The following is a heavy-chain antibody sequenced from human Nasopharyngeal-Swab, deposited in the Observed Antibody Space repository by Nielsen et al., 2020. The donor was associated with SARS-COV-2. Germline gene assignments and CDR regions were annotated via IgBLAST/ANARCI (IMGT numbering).Heavy chain of an antibody. CDR1: GFTFSSYE. D-gene: IGHD3-22*01. J-gene: IGHJ4*02. CDR2: ISSSGSTI. CDR3: ARGVKEYYYGSSGYYYFDY. V-gene: IGHV3-48*03. Sequence: GESLKISCAASGFTFSSYEMNWVRQAPGKGLEWVSYISSSGSTIYYADSVKGRFTISRDNAKNSLYLQMNSLRAEDTAVYYCARGVKEYYYGSSGYYYFDYWGQGTLVTVSS.